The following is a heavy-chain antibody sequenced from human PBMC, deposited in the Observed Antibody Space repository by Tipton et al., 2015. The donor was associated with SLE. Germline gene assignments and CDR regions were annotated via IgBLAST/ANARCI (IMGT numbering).Heavy chain of an antibody. D-gene: IGHD2-8*02. CDR1: GGSISSYY. CDR3: ARSPNKECTGGVCFHGLDV. Sequence: TLSLTCTVSGGSISSYYWSWIRQPPGKGLEWIAYIHSSGRTNYNPSLKSRLTISLDTSKNQFSLNLTSVTAADTAVFYCARSPNKECTGGVCFHGLDVWGQGTTVTVSS. J-gene: IGHJ6*02. V-gene: IGHV4-59*01. CDR2: IHSSGRT.